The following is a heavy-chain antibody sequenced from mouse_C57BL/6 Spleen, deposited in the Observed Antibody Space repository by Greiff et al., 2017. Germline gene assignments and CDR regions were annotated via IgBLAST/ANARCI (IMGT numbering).Heavy chain of an antibody. CDR1: GFTFSSYA. Sequence: EVMLVESGGGLVKPGGSLKLSCAVSGFTFSSYAMSWVRQTPDKRLEWVATISDGGSYTYYPDNVKGRFTISRDNAKNNLYLQMSHLKSEDTAMYYCAGDKDPELDYWGQGTTLTVSS. V-gene: IGHV5-4*01. CDR2: ISDGGSYT. J-gene: IGHJ2*01. CDR3: AGDKDPELDY.